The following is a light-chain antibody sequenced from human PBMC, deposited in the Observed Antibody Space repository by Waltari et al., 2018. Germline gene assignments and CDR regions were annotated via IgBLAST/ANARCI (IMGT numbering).Light chain of an antibody. CDR2: DVN. V-gene: IGLV2-23*02. Sequence: QSALTQTAPASGAPGQAITISCSGTSSDIGKYNLVSWYHQHPSKVPTLIIYDVNKRPSGVSNRFSGSKSGNTAFLTISGLQTADEADYYCCSYVGSAISVFGGGPKLTVL. CDR3: CSYVGSAISV. CDR1: SSDIGKYNL. J-gene: IGLJ3*02.